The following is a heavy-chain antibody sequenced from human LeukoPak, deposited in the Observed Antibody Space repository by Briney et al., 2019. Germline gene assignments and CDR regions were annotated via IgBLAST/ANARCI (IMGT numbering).Heavy chain of an antibody. CDR1: GFTFSSYS. Sequence: GGSLRLSCAASGFTFSSYSMNWVRQAPGKGLEWVSSISSSSSYIYYADSVKGRFTISRDNAKNSPYLQMNSLRAEDTAVYYCARVGTLGFDYWGQGTLVTVSS. CDR3: ARVGTLGFDY. J-gene: IGHJ4*02. V-gene: IGHV3-21*01. D-gene: IGHD1-14*01. CDR2: ISSSSSYI.